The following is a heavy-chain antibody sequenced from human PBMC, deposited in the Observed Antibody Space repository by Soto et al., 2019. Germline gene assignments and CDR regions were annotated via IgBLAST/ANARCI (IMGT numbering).Heavy chain of an antibody. D-gene: IGHD6-13*01. CDR1: GFTFKHNA. CDR3: AREGIAESGPNYYDF. V-gene: IGHV3-30-3*01. Sequence: QVQLVESGGGVVQPGRSLTIFCTASGFTFKHNAMHWIRQAPAKGLEWVADISYDGSTKNYADSVKGRFTISRDNSKNTLSLQMSALKGEDTATYYCAREGIAESGPNYYDFWGQGTLVALSS. J-gene: IGHJ4*02. CDR2: ISYDGSTK.